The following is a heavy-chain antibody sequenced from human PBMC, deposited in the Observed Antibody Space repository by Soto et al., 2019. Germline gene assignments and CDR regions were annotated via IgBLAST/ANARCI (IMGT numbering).Heavy chain of an antibody. CDR1: GYTFTNYG. D-gene: IGHD3-22*01. Sequence: GSAVKVSCKPSGYTFTNYGITWVLQAPGQGLEWMGWISSYYGNTNYAQKLQGRVTMTTDTSTSTAYMELRSLRSDDTAVYYCARAREDYDTSGYYYYFDYWGQGTLVTVS. CDR3: ARAREDYDTSGYYYYFDY. CDR2: ISSYYGNT. V-gene: IGHV1-18*01. J-gene: IGHJ4*02.